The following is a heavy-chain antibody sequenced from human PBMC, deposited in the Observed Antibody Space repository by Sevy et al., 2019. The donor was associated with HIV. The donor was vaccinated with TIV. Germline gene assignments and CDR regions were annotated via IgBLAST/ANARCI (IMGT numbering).Heavy chain of an antibody. Sequence: GGSLRLSCAASGFTFDDYAMHWVRQAPGKGLEWVSGISWNSGSIGYADSVKGRFTISRDNAKNSLYLQMNSLRAEDTALYYCAKHIRHDGSDFPWGQGTLVTVSS. CDR1: GFTFDDYA. CDR2: ISWNSGSI. J-gene: IGHJ5*02. D-gene: IGHD1-1*01. V-gene: IGHV3-9*01. CDR3: AKHIRHDGSDFP.